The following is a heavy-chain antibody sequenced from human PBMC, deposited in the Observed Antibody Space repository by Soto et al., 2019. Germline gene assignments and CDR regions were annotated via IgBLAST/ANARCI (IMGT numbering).Heavy chain of an antibody. J-gene: IGHJ3*02. CDR2: IDPSDSYT. CDR3: VSPWNYEANAFDI. CDR1: GYSFTSYW. Sequence: PGEALKISGKGSGYSFTSYWISWVRQMPGKGLEWMGRIDPSDSYTNYSPSFQGHVTISADKSISTAYLQWSSLKASDTAMYYCVSPWNYEANAFDIWAQGTMVTVSS. D-gene: IGHD1-7*01. V-gene: IGHV5-10-1*01.